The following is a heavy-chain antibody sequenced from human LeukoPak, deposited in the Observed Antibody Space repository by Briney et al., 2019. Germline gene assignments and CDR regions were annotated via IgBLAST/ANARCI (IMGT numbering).Heavy chain of an antibody. CDR3: ARDKVVPAAMHYYYGMDV. J-gene: IGHJ6*02. Sequence: GGSLRLSCAASGFTFSSYSMNWVRQAPGKGLEWASYISSSSSTIYYADSVKGRFTISRDNVKNSLYLQMNSLRAEDTAVYYCARDKVVPAAMHYYYGMDVWGQGTTVTVSS. V-gene: IGHV3-48*04. CDR1: GFTFSSYS. CDR2: ISSSSSTI. D-gene: IGHD2-2*01.